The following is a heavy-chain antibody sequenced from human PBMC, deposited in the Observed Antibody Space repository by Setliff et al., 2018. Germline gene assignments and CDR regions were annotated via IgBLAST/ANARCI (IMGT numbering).Heavy chain of an antibody. D-gene: IGHD3-16*01. CDR2: IYYSGST. V-gene: IGHV4-39*07. CDR1: GGSISSSSYY. CDR3: ASLGIRDWYFDL. Sequence: SETLSLTCTVSGGSISSSSYYWGWIRQPPGKGLEWIGSIYYSGSTNDNPSLKSRVTMSVDTSKNQFSLKLSSVTAADTAVYYCASLGIRDWYFDLWGRGTLVTVSS. J-gene: IGHJ2*01.